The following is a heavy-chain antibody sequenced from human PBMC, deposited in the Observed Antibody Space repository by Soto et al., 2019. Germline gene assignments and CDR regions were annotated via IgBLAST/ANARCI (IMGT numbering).Heavy chain of an antibody. CDR2: ISGSGGST. Sequence: PGGSLRLSCAVSGFSFSSYAMSWVRQAPGEGLEWVSAISGSGGSTYYADSVKGRFTISRDNSKNTLYLQMNSLRAEDTAVYYCAKARSPSGYDYFDAFDIWGQGTMVTVSS. CDR1: GFSFSSYA. V-gene: IGHV3-23*01. D-gene: IGHD5-12*01. CDR3: AKARSPSGYDYFDAFDI. J-gene: IGHJ3*02.